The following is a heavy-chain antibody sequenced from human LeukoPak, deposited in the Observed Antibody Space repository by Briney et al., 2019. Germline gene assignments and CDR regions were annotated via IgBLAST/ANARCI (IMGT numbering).Heavy chain of an antibody. Sequence: ASVKVSCKASGYTFSVYYMHWVRQAPGQGLEWMAWINPNTGDTNYPQKFQGRVTMTRDTSIRTVYMELTRLTSDDTAVYYCARAGSVWGSYRHDAFDSWGQGTMVTVSS. CDR1: GYTFSVYY. CDR2: INPNTGDT. J-gene: IGHJ3*02. V-gene: IGHV1-2*02. D-gene: IGHD3-16*02. CDR3: ARAGSVWGSYRHDAFDS.